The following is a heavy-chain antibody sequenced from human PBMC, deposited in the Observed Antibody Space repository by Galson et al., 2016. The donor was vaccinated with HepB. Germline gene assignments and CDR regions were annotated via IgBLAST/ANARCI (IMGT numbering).Heavy chain of an antibody. V-gene: IGHV4-61*08. Sequence: ATLSLTCSVSGASVNSGGYPWSWIRQPPGKGLQWIGYIYYTGSTNYNPSVKSRVSMSMDTSNNQFSLKLTSVTAADTAVYYCARLGTCGRDCYSFDYWGQGILVTVS. CDR2: IYYTGST. J-gene: IGHJ4*02. D-gene: IGHD2-21*02. CDR1: GASVNSGGYP. CDR3: ARLGTCGRDCYSFDY.